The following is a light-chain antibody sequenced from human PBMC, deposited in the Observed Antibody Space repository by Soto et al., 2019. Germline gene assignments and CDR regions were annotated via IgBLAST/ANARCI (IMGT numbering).Light chain of an antibody. J-gene: IGKJ1*01. V-gene: IGKV3-15*01. CDR2: GAS. Sequence: LSPGAVSLSPGETATLSCRSSQTIGSSFLSWFQHIPGQAPRLLIYGASIRATDIPARFIGSGSGTEFTLTISSLQSEDFALYYCQQYLIWPRTFGQGTKV. CDR1: QTIGSS. CDR3: QQYLIWPRT.